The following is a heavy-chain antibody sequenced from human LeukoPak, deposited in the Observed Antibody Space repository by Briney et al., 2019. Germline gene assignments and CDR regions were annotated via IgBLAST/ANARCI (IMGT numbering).Heavy chain of an antibody. CDR3: VRSGYAGNYFDY. CDR2: IYYSGST. CDR1: GGSISSGGYY. D-gene: IGHD3-3*01. Sequence: SQTLSLTCTVSGGSISSGGYYWSWIRQHPGQGLEWIGYIYYSGSTYYNPSLKSRVTISVDTSKNQFSLKLSSVTAADTAVYYCVRSGYAGNYFDYWGQGTLVTVSS. J-gene: IGHJ4*02. V-gene: IGHV4-31*03.